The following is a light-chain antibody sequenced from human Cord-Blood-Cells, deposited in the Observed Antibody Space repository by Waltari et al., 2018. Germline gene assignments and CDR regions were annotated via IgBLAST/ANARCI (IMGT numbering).Light chain of an antibody. CDR2: YDD. V-gene: IGLV1-36*01. CDR1: ISNIGNHS. J-gene: IGLJ3*02. Sequence: QSLLTQPPSVSDAPRQRVTISSSGSISNIGNHSENWYQPLPGKAPKLLIYYDDLLPSGVSDRFSGSKSGTSASLAISGLQSEDEADYYCAAWDDSLNGWVFGGGTKLTVL. CDR3: AAWDDSLNGWV.